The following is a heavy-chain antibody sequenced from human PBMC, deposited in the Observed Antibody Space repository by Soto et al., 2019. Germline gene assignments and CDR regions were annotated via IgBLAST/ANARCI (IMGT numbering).Heavy chain of an antibody. CDR2: ISAYNGNT. J-gene: IGHJ4*02. CDR3: VRDLDGSGSYYTVY. V-gene: IGHV1-18*01. CDR1: GYMFISYG. Sequence: ASVKVSCKASGYMFISYGINWVRQAPGQGLEWMGWISAYNGNTKYAQNLQGRVTMTTDTSTSTAYMEMRSLRSDDTAVYYCVRDLDGSGSYYTVYWCPGTLVTVSS. D-gene: IGHD3-10*01.